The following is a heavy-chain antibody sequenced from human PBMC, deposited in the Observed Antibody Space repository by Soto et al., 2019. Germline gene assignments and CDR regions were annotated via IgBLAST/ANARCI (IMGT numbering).Heavy chain of an antibody. Sequence: QVQLVESGGGVVQPGRSLKLSCAASGFTFSNYAIHWVRQAPGKGLERVAVIASDGKDKRYADSVKGRFTISRDNSKNTVYLQMNSLRGEDTAVYYCAKDGAIAAADYFFDYWGQGSLVTVFS. D-gene: IGHD6-13*01. CDR2: IASDGKDK. J-gene: IGHJ4*02. CDR3: AKDGAIAAADYFFDY. V-gene: IGHV3-30*18. CDR1: GFTFSNYA.